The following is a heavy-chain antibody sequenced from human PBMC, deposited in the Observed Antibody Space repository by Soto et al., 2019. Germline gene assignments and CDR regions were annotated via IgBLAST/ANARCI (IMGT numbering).Heavy chain of an antibody. CDR3: ARDNTMVRGKGGMDV. CDR2: IWYDGSNK. CDR1: GFTFSSYG. V-gene: IGHV3-33*01. Sequence: GGSLRLSCAASGFTFSSYGMHWVRQAPGKGLEWVAVIWYDGSNKYYADSVKGRFTISRDNSKNTLYLQMNSLRAEDTAVYYCARDNTMVRGKGGMDVWGQGTTVTVSS. D-gene: IGHD3-10*01. J-gene: IGHJ6*02.